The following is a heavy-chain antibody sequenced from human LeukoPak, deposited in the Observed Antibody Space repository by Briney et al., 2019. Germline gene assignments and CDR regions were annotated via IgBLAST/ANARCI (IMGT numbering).Heavy chain of an antibody. CDR3: ARGIAARSINFDY. D-gene: IGHD6-6*01. CDR1: GGSISSSSYY. V-gene: IGHV4-39*07. J-gene: IGHJ4*02. Sequence: KPSETLSLTCTVSGGSISSSSYYWGWIRQPPGKGLEWIGEINHSGSTNYNPSLKSRVTISVDTSKNQFSLKLSSVTAADTAVYYCARGIAARSINFDYCGQGTLVTVSS. CDR2: INHSGST.